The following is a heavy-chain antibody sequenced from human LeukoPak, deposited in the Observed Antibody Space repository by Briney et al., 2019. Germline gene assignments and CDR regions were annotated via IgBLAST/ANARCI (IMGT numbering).Heavy chain of an antibody. V-gene: IGHV1-69*06. Sequence: GASVKVSCKASGGTFSSYAISWVRQAPGQGLEWMGGIIPIFGTANYAQKFQGRVTITADKSTSTAYMELSSLRSEDTAVYYCARTAVGERGRNWFDPWGQGTLVTVSS. CDR1: GGTFSSYA. J-gene: IGHJ5*02. CDR2: IIPIFGTA. D-gene: IGHD3-16*01. CDR3: ARTAVGERGRNWFDP.